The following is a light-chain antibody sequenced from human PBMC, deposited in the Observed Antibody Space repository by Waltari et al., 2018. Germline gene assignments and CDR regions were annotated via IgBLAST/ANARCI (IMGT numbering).Light chain of an antibody. CDR3: QQYTSYPLT. CDR1: QVINRC. CDR2: TIS. J-gene: IGKJ4*01. Sequence: DIEMTQSPSSLSASVGDRVTITCRASQVINRCLAWYQQKPEKPPKSLSSTISTLQTGVPSRFSGSGSGSEFTLTISSLQPEDFATYYCQQYTSYPLTFGGGTKVEIK. V-gene: IGKV1D-16*01.